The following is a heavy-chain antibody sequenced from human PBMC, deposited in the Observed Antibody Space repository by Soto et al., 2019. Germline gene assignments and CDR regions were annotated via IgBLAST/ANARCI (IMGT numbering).Heavy chain of an antibody. CDR2: SFYAGNT. V-gene: IGHV4-39*01. Sequence: QLQLQESGPGLVKPSETLSLTCNVHGVSLSSSRSYWAWLRQPPGKELEWIANSFYAGNTYYNPSLQSRVTASVGTSKNQFSLKLDSVTAADTAVYYGARQAASPGIDWWVDPWGQGTLVTVSS. CDR3: ARQAASPGIDWWVDP. D-gene: IGHD6-13*01. CDR1: GVSLSSSRSY. J-gene: IGHJ5*02.